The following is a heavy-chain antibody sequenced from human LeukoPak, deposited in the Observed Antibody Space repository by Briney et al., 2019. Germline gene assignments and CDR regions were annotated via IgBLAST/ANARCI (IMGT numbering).Heavy chain of an antibody. V-gene: IGHV1-8*01. D-gene: IGHD6-13*01. Sequence: ASVKVSCKASGYTFTSSDINWVRQATGQGLEWMGWMNPISGNTDYAQKFQGRVTMTRNTSISTAYMELSSLRSEDTAVYYCARGQKDNGVSSSWYYFGMDVWGQGTTVTVSS. CDR3: ARGQKDNGVSSSWYYFGMDV. J-gene: IGHJ6*02. CDR1: GYTFTSSD. CDR2: MNPISGNT.